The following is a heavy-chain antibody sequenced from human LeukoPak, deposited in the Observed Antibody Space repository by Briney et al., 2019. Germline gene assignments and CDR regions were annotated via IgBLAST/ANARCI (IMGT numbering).Heavy chain of an antibody. CDR2: IWYDGSNK. Sequence: GGSLRLSCAASGFTFSSYGMHWVRQAPGKGLEWVAVIWYDGSNKYYAGSVKGRFTISRDNSKNTLYLQMNSLRAEDTAVYYCARERAYYYDSSGYYYYYGMDVWGQGTTVTVSS. CDR1: GFTFSSYG. D-gene: IGHD3-22*01. CDR3: ARERAYYYDSSGYYYYYGMDV. V-gene: IGHV3-33*01. J-gene: IGHJ6*02.